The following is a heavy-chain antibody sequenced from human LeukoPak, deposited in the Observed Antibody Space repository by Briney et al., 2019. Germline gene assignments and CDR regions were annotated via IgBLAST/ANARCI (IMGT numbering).Heavy chain of an antibody. CDR1: GFTFSSYG. CDR3: AKGFDWFFDY. Sequence: GRSLRPSCAASGFTFSSYGMHWVRQAPGKGLEWVAVISYDGSNKYYADSVKGRFTISRDNSKNTLYLQMNSLRAEDTAVYYCAKGFDWFFDYWGQGTLVTVSS. D-gene: IGHD3-9*01. V-gene: IGHV3-30*18. CDR2: ISYDGSNK. J-gene: IGHJ4*02.